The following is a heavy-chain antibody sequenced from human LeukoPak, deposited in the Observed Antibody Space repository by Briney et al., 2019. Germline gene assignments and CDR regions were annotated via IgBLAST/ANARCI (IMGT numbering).Heavy chain of an antibody. CDR2: ISGSGGST. CDR1: GFTFSSYA. J-gene: IGHJ4*02. V-gene: IGHV3-23*01. D-gene: IGHD2-15*01. Sequence: GGSLRLSCTASGFTFSSYAMSWVRQAPGKGLERVSAISGSGGSTYYADSVKVPFTISIDNSKNTLYLQMNSLRAEDTAVYYCAKGLRQDYFDYWGQGTLVTVSS. CDR3: AKGLRQDYFDY.